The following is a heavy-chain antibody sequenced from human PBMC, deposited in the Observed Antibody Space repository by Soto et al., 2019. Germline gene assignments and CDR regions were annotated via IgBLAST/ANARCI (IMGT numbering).Heavy chain of an antibody. CDR1: GYSFTSYW. J-gene: IGHJ6*02. D-gene: IGHD6-19*01. Sequence: GESLKISWKGSGYSFTSYWSGWVRPMPGEGLEWVGIIYPGDSDTRYSPSFQGQVTISADKSISTAYLQWSSLKASDTAMYYWARHSSGWYRPYYYYGMDVWGQGTTVTVSS. V-gene: IGHV5-51*01. CDR2: IYPGDSDT. CDR3: ARHSSGWYRPYYYYGMDV.